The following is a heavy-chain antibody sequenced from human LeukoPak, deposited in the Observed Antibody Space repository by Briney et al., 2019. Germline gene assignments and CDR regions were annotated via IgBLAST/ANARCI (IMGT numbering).Heavy chain of an antibody. J-gene: IGHJ4*02. V-gene: IGHV4-59*08. CDR1: GGSITSDY. D-gene: IGHD6-13*01. CDR3: ARLNIIGSSPVHHFDY. CDR2: IHYSGST. Sequence: PSETLSLTCTVSGGSITSDYWSWIRQPPGRGLDWIGYIHYSGSTNYNPSLKSRVTISVDTSKNQFSLKLSSVTAADTAVYYCARLNIIGSSPVHHFDYWGQGTLVTVSS.